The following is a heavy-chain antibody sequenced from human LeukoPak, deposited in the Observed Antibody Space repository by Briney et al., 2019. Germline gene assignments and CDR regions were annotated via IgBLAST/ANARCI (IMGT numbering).Heavy chain of an antibody. Sequence: GSPRLSCAASGFTVSSNYMSWVCQAPGKGLEWVSVIYSGGSTYYADSVKGRFTISRDNSKNTLYLQMNSLRAEDTAVYYCARGEGSGSLWFDPCGQGPLVTVSS. V-gene: IGHV3-53*01. D-gene: IGHD3-10*01. CDR1: GFTVSSNY. CDR2: IYSGGST. CDR3: ARGEGSGSLWFDP. J-gene: IGHJ5*02.